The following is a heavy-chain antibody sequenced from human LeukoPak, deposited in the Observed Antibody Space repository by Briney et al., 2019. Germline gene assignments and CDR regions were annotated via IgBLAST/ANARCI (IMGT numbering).Heavy chain of an antibody. CDR3: ARGDYGTFRN. D-gene: IGHD4-17*01. CDR1: GFTASSNY. Sequence: GGSLRLSCAASGFTASSNYMSWVRQAPGKGLGWVSGFYAVGIIYYADSVKGRFAISRDNSRNTLSLHMNSLRPEDTPWYYCARGDYGTFRNWGQRKLVTVSS. J-gene: IGHJ1*01. CDR2: FYAVGII. V-gene: IGHV3-66*01.